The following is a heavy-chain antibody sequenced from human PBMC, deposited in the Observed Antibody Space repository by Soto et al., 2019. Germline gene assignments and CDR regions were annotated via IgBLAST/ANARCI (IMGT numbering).Heavy chain of an antibody. Sequence: KPSETLSLTCTVSGGSISSYYWSWIRQPPGKGLEWIGYIYYSGSTNYNPSLRSRVTISVDTSKNQFSLKLSSVTAADTAVYYCARSSEPYDSSGYYPWGQGTLVTVSS. CDR2: IYYSGST. J-gene: IGHJ5*02. D-gene: IGHD3-22*01. CDR3: ARSSEPYDSSGYYP. CDR1: GGSISSYY. V-gene: IGHV4-59*01.